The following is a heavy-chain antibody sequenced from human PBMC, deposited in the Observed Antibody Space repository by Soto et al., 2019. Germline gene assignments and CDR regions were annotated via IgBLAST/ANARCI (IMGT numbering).Heavy chain of an antibody. CDR3: TRNVATFNFDY. J-gene: IGHJ4*02. Sequence: ASVKVCCRASGYTFTGYYMHWVRQAPGQGLEWMGWINPDSGGTNYQQKFQGRVTMTRDTSISTAYMELSSLRSDDTAVYYCTRNVATFNFDYWGQGTLVTVSS. CDR2: INPDSGGT. D-gene: IGHD5-12*01. V-gene: IGHV1-2*02. CDR1: GYTFTGYY.